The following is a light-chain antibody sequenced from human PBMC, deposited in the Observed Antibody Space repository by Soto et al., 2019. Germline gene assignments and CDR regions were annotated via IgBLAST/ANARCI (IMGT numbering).Light chain of an antibody. CDR2: GTS. J-gene: IGKJ5*01. Sequence: PGEGATLSCRVSQTISSSYLAWYQQKLGQAPRLLIYGTSSRATGIPDRFSGSRSGTDFTLTISRLEPEDFAVYYCQQYGNSPITFGQGTRLEIK. V-gene: IGKV3-20*01. CDR1: QTISSSY. CDR3: QQYGNSPIT.